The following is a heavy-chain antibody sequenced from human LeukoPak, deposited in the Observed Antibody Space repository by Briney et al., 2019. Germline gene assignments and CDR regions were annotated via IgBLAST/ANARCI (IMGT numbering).Heavy chain of an antibody. Sequence: PSETLSLTCTVSGGSISSGGYYWSCIRQHPGKGLEWIGYIYYSGSTYYNPSLKRRVTISVDTSKNQFSLKLSSVTAADTAVYYCARDMGDYYDSSGYSWAFDIWGQGTMVTVSS. J-gene: IGHJ3*02. V-gene: IGHV4-31*03. CDR1: GGSISSGGYY. CDR3: ARDMGDYYDSSGYSWAFDI. CDR2: IYYSGST. D-gene: IGHD3-22*01.